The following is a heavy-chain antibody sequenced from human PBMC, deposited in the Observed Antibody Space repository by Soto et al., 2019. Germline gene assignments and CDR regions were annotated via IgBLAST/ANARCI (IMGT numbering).Heavy chain of an antibody. CDR3: ARQLRGSWGMDV. V-gene: IGHV4-34*01. D-gene: IGHD3-10*01. J-gene: IGHJ6*02. CDR2: INHSGST. CDR1: GGSFSGYY. Sequence: SETLSLTCAVYGGSFSGYYWSWIRQPPGKGLEWIGEINHSGSTNYNPSLKSRVTISVDTSKNQFSLKLSSVTAADTAVYYCARQLRGSWGMDVWAKGPRSPSP.